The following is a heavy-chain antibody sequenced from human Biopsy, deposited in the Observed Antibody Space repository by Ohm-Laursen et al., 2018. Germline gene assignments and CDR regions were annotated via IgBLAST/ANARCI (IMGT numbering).Heavy chain of an antibody. D-gene: IGHD4-23*01. CDR2: ISYTGYT. J-gene: IGHJ4*02. V-gene: IGHV4-59*07. CDR3: ARGSNDFGGLYFPR. Sequence: SDTLSLTCTVSGDSISSYYWSWIRQPPGKGLEWIGHISYTGYTSYNASLKSRVTISVDTSRNHFSLRLSSLTAADTAVYYCARGSNDFGGLYFPRWGQGTLLTVSS. CDR1: GDSISSYY.